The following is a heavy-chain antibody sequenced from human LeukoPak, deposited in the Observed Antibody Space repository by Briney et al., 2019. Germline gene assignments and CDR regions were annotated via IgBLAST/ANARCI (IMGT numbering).Heavy chain of an antibody. V-gene: IGHV1-69*10. Sequence: GASVKVSCKASGYTFTSYGISWVRQAPEQGLEWMGRIIPILGIANYAQKFQGRVTITADKSTSTAYMELSSLRSEDTAVYYCVYYYDSSEAFDIWGQGTMVTVSS. D-gene: IGHD3-22*01. CDR2: IIPILGIA. J-gene: IGHJ3*02. CDR3: VYYYDSSEAFDI. CDR1: GYTFTSYG.